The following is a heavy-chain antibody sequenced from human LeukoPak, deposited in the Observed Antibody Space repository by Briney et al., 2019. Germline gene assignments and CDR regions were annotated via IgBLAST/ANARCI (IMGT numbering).Heavy chain of an antibody. D-gene: IGHD2-15*01. CDR3: ARAIGGAFDI. CDR1: GFTFSSYS. CDR2: ISSSSSSTI. Sequence: GGSLRLSCAASGFTFSSYSMNWVRQAPGKGLEWVSYISSSSSSTIYYADSVKGRSTISRDNAKNSLYLQMNSLRAEDTAVYYCARAIGGAFDIWGQGTMVTVSS. V-gene: IGHV3-48*04. J-gene: IGHJ3*02.